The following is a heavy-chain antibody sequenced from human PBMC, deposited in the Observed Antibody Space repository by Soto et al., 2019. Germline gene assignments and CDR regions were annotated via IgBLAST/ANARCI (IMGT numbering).Heavy chain of an antibody. CDR3: AKGRGYCSSTSCYVGSDY. V-gene: IGHV3-23*01. CDR2: ISGSGGST. J-gene: IGHJ4*02. D-gene: IGHD2-2*01. Sequence: GGSLRLSCAAAGFTFSSYAMSWVRQAPGKGLEWVSAISGSGGSTYYADSVKGRFTISRDNSKNTLYLQMNSLRAEDTAVYYCAKGRGYCSSTSCYVGSDYWGQGTLVTVSS. CDR1: GFTFSSYA.